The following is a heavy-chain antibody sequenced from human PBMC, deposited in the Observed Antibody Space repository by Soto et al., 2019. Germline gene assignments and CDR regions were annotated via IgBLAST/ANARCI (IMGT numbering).Heavy chain of an antibody. Sequence: GGSLRLSCAASGFTFSSYAMSWVRQAPGKGLEWVSAISGSGGSTYYADSVKGRFTISRDNSKNTLYLQMNSLRAEDTAVYYCAKEGLSLEWLNWGWFDPWGQGTLVTVSS. CDR3: AKEGLSLEWLNWGWFDP. CDR1: GFTFSSYA. J-gene: IGHJ5*02. D-gene: IGHD3-3*01. CDR2: ISGSGGST. V-gene: IGHV3-23*01.